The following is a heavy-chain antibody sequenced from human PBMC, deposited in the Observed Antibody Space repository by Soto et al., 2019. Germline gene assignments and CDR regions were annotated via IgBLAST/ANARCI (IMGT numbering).Heavy chain of an antibody. CDR3: ARRDIVATSGAFDI. CDR2: IHYSGTT. V-gene: IGHV4-31*03. J-gene: IGHJ3*02. Sequence: SETLSLTCTVSGVSISSGNYYWSWIRQHPGKGLEWIGYIHYSGTTYYNPSLKSRITISVDTSKNQFSLMLSSVTAADTAVYYCARRDIVATSGAFDIWGQGTMVTVSS. CDR1: GVSISSGNYY. D-gene: IGHD5-12*01.